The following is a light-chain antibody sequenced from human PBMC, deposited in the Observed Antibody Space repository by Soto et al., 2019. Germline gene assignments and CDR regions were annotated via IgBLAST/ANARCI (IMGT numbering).Light chain of an antibody. CDR3: CSYAGVNTYV. J-gene: IGLJ1*01. CDR2: EGS. V-gene: IGLV2-23*01. CDR1: SSDVGTYNL. Sequence: QSVLTQPASVSGSPGQSITISCTGTSSDVGTYNLVSWYQQQPGKAPKLMIYEGSKRPSGVSNRFSGSKSGNTASLTISGLQAEDEADYYCCSYAGVNTYVFGTGKKVTV.